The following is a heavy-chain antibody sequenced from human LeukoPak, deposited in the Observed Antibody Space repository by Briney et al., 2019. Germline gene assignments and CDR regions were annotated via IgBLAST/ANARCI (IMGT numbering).Heavy chain of an antibody. D-gene: IGHD2-15*01. J-gene: IGHJ4*02. CDR2: ISAYNGNT. CDR3: AREGDCSGGSCYWETDY. CDR1: GYTFTRYG. Sequence: ASVKVSCKASGYTFTRYGISWVRQAPGQGLEWMGWISAYNGNTNYAQKLQGRVTMTTDTSTSTAYMELRSLRSDDTAVYYCAREGDCSGGSCYWETDYWGQGTLVTVSS. V-gene: IGHV1-18*01.